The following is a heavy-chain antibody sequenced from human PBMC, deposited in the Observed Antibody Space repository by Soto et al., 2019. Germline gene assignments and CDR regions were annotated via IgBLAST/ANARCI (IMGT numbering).Heavy chain of an antibody. Sequence: QITLKESGPTLVKPTQTLTLTCTFSGFSLSTSGVGVGWIRQPPGKALEWLALLYWDDDKRYSPSLKTRLTITKHASKNQVVLTMTNMDPVDTATYYRAHRQYECGGSSGYFDFWGQGTLLTVSA. D-gene: IGHD2-15*01. CDR1: GFSLSTSGVG. CDR2: LYWDDDK. V-gene: IGHV2-5*02. CDR3: AHRQYECGGSSGYFDF. J-gene: IGHJ4*03.